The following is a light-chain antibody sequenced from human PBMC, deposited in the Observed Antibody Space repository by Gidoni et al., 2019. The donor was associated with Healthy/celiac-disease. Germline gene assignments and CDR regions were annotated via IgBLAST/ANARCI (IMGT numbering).Light chain of an antibody. J-gene: IGKJ4*01. V-gene: IGKV2-28*01. CDR3: MQALQTPLT. CDR2: LGS. Sequence: DTVMTQSPLSLLVTPGEPASISCRSSQSLLHSNGYNYLDWYLQKPGQSPQLLIYLGSNRASGVPDRFSGSGSGTDFTLKISRVEAEDVGVYYCMQALQTPLTFGGGTKVEIK. CDR1: QSLLHSNGYNY.